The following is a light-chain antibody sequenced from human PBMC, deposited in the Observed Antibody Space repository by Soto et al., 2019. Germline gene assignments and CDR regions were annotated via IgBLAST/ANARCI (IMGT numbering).Light chain of an antibody. J-gene: IGKJ1*01. CDR1: QSLLKRNGYTY. V-gene: IGKV2-28*01. CDR3: MQTLESRT. CDR2: LVS. Sequence: DIVMTQSPLSLPVTPGEPASISCRSSQSLLKRNGYTYLHWYLQKPGQSPQPLIYLVSNRASGVPDRFSGSGSGTDFTLKISRVEAEDVGVYYCMQTLESRTFGQGTKVEVK.